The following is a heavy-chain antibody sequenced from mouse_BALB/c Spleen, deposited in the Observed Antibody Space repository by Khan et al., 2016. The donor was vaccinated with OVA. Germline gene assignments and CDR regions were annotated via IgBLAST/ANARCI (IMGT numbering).Heavy chain of an antibody. J-gene: IGHJ3*01. V-gene: IGHV1-52*01. CDR2: IDPYDSET. Sequence: QVQLQQSGAELVRPGASVKLSCEASGYTFTSYWMNWVKQSPEQGLEWIGRIDPYDSETHYNQNFKDKAILTVDKSSSTAYMQLRRLTSEDSAVYFCARNPFAYWGQGTLVTVSA. CDR3: ARNPFAY. CDR1: GYTFTSYW.